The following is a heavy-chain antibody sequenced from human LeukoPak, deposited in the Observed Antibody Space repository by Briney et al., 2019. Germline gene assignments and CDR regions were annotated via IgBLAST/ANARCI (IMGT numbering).Heavy chain of an antibody. CDR1: GGSFSGYS. CDR2: ITPSGST. V-gene: IGHV4-34*01. CDR3: ASSFYYDSRDY. Sequence: PSEALSLTCVVYGGSFSGYSWSWIRQPPGKGLEWIGEITPSGSTNYSPSLKSRVSISIDTSKKKLSLRLTSVTAADSAVYYCASSFYYDSRDYWGQGTLVTVSS. J-gene: IGHJ4*02. D-gene: IGHD3-22*01.